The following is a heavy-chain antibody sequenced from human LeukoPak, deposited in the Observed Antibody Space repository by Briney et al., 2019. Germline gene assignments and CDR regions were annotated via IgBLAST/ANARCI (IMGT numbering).Heavy chain of an antibody. V-gene: IGHV4-61*09. J-gene: IGHJ2*01. D-gene: IGHD1-26*01. Sequence: SQTLSLTCTVSGDSISSGSYYWSWIRQPAGKGLEWIGYIYYSGSTNYNPSLKSRVTISVDTSKNQFSLKLSSVTAADTAVYYCARSEGPIVGATRRYWYFDLWGRGTLVTVSS. CDR3: ARSEGPIVGATRRYWYFDL. CDR2: IYYSGST. CDR1: GDSISSGSYY.